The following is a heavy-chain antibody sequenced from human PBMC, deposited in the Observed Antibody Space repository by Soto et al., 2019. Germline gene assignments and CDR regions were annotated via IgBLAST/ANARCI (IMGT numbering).Heavy chain of an antibody. J-gene: IGHJ3*02. CDR1: GGSISSYY. V-gene: IGHV4-59*08. CDR2: IYYSGST. Sequence: SETLSLTCTVSGGSISSYYWSWIRQPPGKGLEWIGYIYYSGSTNYNPSLKSRVTISVDTSKNQFSLKLSSVTAADTAVYYCARQLQSGNWGYMVRGADAFDIWGQGTMVTVSS. CDR3: ARQLQSGNWGYMVRGADAFDI. D-gene: IGHD3-10*01.